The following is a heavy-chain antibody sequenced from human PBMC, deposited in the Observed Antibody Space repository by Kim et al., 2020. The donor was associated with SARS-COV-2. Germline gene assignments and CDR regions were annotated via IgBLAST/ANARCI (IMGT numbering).Heavy chain of an antibody. CDR1: GFTFSNAW. CDR3: TTDPSNRGYSGYDDY. Sequence: GGSLRLSCAASGFTFSNAWMSWVRQAPGKGLEWVGRIKSKTDGGTTDYAAPVKGRFTISRDDSKNTLYLQMNSLKTEDTAVYYCTTDPSNRGYSGYDDYWGQGTLVTVSS. D-gene: IGHD5-12*01. J-gene: IGHJ4*02. CDR2: IKSKTDGGTT. V-gene: IGHV3-15*01.